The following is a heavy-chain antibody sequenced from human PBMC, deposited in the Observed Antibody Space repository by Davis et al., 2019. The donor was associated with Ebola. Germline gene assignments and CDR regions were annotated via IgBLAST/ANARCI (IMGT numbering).Heavy chain of an antibody. Sequence: MPSETLSLTCTVSGGSISSSSYYWGWIRQPPGKGLEWIGSIFYSGNTYYNPSLKSRVTMSVDTPKHQFSLKLSSVTAADTAVYYCARVSYYYDSSGYYSLVDYWGQGTLVTVSS. J-gene: IGHJ4*02. CDR1: GGSISSSSYY. D-gene: IGHD3-22*01. CDR3: ARVSYYYDSSGYYSLVDY. CDR2: IFYSGNT. V-gene: IGHV4-39*01.